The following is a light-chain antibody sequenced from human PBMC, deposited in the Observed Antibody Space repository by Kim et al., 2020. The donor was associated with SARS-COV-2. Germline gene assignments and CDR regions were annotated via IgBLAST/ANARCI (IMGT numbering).Light chain of an antibody. CDR1: QDINSD. V-gene: IGKV1-9*01. Sequence: ASVGDRVTITCRASQDINSDLAWYQQSPGKAPKLLIYGASTLQSGVPSRFSGSGSGTEFTLTISSLQTEDFATYYCQQFNTYPITFGQGTRLEIK. J-gene: IGKJ5*01. CDR3: QQFNTYPIT. CDR2: GAS.